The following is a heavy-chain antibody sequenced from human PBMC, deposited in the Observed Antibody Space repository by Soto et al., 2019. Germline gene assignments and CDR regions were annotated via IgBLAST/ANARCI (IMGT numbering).Heavy chain of an antibody. Sequence: QVQLQESGPGLVRPSGTVSLTCAVSGVSISSDNWWSWVRQPPGKGLEWIGEIHHSGSTNYNPSLRSRVTMSVVPSKDLFSLTLNSVTAADTAFYDCARDQGSLPGDWGQGTLVSVSS. CDR2: IHHSGST. D-gene: IGHD6-13*01. CDR1: GVSISSDNW. CDR3: ARDQGSLPGD. V-gene: IGHV4-4*02. J-gene: IGHJ4*02.